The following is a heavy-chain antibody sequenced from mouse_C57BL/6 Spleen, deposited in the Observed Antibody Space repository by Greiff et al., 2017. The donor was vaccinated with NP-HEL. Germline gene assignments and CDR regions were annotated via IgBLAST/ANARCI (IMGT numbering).Heavy chain of an antibody. CDR1: GFTFSSYA. V-gene: IGHV5-4*01. Sequence: EVKLVESGGGLVKPGGSLKLSCAASGFTFSSYAMSWVRQTPEKRLEWVATISDGGSYTYYPDNVKGRFTISRDNAKNNLYLQMSHLKSEDTAMYYCARDEDWDPTWFAYWGQGTLVTVSA. CDR2: ISDGGSYT. J-gene: IGHJ3*01. D-gene: IGHD4-1*01. CDR3: ARDEDWDPTWFAY.